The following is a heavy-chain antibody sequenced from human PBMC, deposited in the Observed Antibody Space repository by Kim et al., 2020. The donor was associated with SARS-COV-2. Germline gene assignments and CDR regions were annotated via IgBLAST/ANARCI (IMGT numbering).Heavy chain of an antibody. CDR2: ISYDGSNN. Sequence: GGSLRLSCAASGFTFSSYGMHWVRQAPGKGLEWVAVISYDGSNNYYADSVKGRFTISRDNSKNTLYLQMNSLRAEDTAVYYCAAAAIGVPWGQGTLVTGAS. V-gene: IGHV3-33*05. D-gene: IGHD2-2*01. J-gene: IGHJ5*02. CDR1: GFTFSSYG. CDR3: AAAAIGVP.